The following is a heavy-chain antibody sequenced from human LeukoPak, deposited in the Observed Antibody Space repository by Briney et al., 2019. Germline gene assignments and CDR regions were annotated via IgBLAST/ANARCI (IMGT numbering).Heavy chain of an antibody. Sequence: ASVKVSCKASGGTFSSYAMHWVRQAPGQRLEWMGWINAGNGNTKYSQKFQGRVTITRDTSASTAYMELSSLRSEDTAVYYCARVLHRAPGRIAAALQGMDVWGQGTTVTVSS. CDR2: INAGNGNT. CDR1: GGTFSSYA. CDR3: ARVLHRAPGRIAAALQGMDV. V-gene: IGHV1-3*01. D-gene: IGHD6-13*01. J-gene: IGHJ6*02.